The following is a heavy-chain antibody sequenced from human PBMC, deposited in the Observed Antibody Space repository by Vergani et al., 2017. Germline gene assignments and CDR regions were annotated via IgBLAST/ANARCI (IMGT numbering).Heavy chain of an antibody. V-gene: IGHV4-59*01. Sequence: QVQLQESGPGLVKPSETLSLTCTVSGGSISSYYWSWIRQPPGKGLEWIGYIYYSGSTNYNPSLTSRVTISVDTSKNKFSLKLSSVTAADTAVYYCARNPYCGGDCYSDAFDIWGQGTMVTVSS. J-gene: IGHJ3*02. CDR3: ARNPYCGGDCYSDAFDI. D-gene: IGHD2-21*02. CDR2: IYYSGST. CDR1: GGSISSYY.